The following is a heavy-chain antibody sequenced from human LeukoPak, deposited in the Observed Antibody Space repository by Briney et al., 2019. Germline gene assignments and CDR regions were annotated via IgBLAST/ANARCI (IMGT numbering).Heavy chain of an antibody. CDR1: GGSISSYY. Sequence: PSETLSLTCTVSGGSISSYYWSWIRQPPGKGLEWIGYIYYSGSTNYNPSLKSRVTMSVDTSKNQFSQKLRSVTAADTAVYYCARGASGYDPFDYWGQGTLVTVSS. V-gene: IGHV4-59*12. CDR2: IYYSGST. D-gene: IGHD5-12*01. CDR3: ARGASGYDPFDY. J-gene: IGHJ4*02.